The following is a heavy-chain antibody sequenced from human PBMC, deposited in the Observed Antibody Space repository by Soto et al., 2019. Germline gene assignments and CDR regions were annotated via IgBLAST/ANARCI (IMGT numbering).Heavy chain of an antibody. V-gene: IGHV1-69*04. CDR1: GDTFNSNA. Sequence: QVQLVQSGAEVKKPGSSVKVSCKTSGDTFNSNAISWVRQAPGQGLEWMGSIVPILGVADYAKKFKGRVTLTDDKSTSTVYMELSSLRSEDTALYYCARVPYSPPAMVNWGQGTLVNVSS. D-gene: IGHD5-18*01. J-gene: IGHJ4*02. CDR2: IVPILGVA. CDR3: ARVPYSPPAMVN.